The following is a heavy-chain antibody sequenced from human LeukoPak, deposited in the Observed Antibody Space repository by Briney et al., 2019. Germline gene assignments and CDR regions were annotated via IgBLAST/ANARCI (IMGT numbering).Heavy chain of an antibody. J-gene: IGHJ4*02. Sequence: PSETLSLTCTASGGSISSYYWSWIRQPPGKGLEWIGYIYYSGSTNYNPSLKSRVTISVDTSKNQFSLKLSSVTAADTAVYYCARLYDSSGYYYETNWGQGTLVTVSS. V-gene: IGHV4-59*12. CDR1: GGSISSYY. CDR3: ARLYDSSGYYYETN. D-gene: IGHD3-22*01. CDR2: IYYSGST.